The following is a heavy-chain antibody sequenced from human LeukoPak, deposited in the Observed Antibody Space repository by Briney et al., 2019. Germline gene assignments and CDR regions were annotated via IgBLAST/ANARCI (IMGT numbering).Heavy chain of an antibody. CDR2: IEGEGIEE. CDR1: GFTFSNYW. D-gene: IGHD5-18*01. V-gene: IGHV3-7*01. Sequence: PGGSLRLSCVASGFTFSNYWMNWVRQPPGKGLEWVAIIEGEGIEEYYLDSVKGRFTISRDNAKNSLYLQMNSLRAEDTAVYYCARDPSRGYTYGYGGYWGQGSLVTVSS. CDR3: ARDPSRGYTYGYGGY. J-gene: IGHJ4*02.